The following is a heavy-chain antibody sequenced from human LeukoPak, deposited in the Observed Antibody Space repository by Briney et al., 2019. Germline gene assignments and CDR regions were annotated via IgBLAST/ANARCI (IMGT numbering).Heavy chain of an antibody. J-gene: IGHJ2*01. D-gene: IGHD6-13*01. Sequence: PSETLSLTCTVSGGSISSYYWSWIRQPPGMGLEWIGRIYTSGSTNYNPSLKSRVTISVDTSKNQFSLKLSSVTAADTAVYYCAREGAAAGPGDYWYFDLWGRGTLVTVSS. CDR3: AREGAAAGPGDYWYFDL. V-gene: IGHV4-4*08. CDR1: GGSISSYY. CDR2: IYTSGST.